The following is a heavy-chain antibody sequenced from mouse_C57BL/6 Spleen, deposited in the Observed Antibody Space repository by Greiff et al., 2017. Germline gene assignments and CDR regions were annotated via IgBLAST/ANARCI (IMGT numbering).Heavy chain of an antibody. CDR2: IWRGGST. V-gene: IGHV2-5*01. J-gene: IGHJ4*01. D-gene: IGHD1-1*01. CDR3: AKKGDGSRPYYAMDY. Sequence: VQLQQSGPGLVQPSQSLSITCPVSGFSLTSYGVHWVRQSPGKGLEWLGVIWRGGSTDYNAAFMSRLGITKDNSKSQVFFKMNSLQADDTAIYYCAKKGDGSRPYYAMDYWGQGTSVTVSS. CDR1: GFSLTSYG.